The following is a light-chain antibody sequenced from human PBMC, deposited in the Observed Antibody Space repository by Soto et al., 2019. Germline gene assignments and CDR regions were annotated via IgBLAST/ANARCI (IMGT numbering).Light chain of an antibody. Sequence: EIVLTQSPATLSLSPGERATLSCRASQSVSGYLAWYQQKPGQAPRLLIYDASNRATGIPARFSGSGSGTDFTLTISSLEPEDFSVYYCQQRCNLPYTFGQGTNLEIK. J-gene: IGKJ2*01. CDR1: QSVSGY. CDR3: QQRCNLPYT. V-gene: IGKV3-11*01. CDR2: DAS.